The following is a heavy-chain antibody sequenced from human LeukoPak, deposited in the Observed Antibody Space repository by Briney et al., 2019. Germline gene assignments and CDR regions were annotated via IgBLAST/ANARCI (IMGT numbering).Heavy chain of an antibody. J-gene: IGHJ4*02. CDR1: GYTLTELS. CDR3: ATVSLWFGDEPLGGEYYFDY. Sequence: ASVKVSCKVSGYTLTELSMHWVRQAPGKGLEWMGGFDPEDGETIYAQKFQGRVTMTEDTSTDTAYMELSSLRSEDTAVYYCATVSLWFGDEPLGGEYYFDYWGQGTPVTVSS. V-gene: IGHV1-24*01. D-gene: IGHD3-10*01. CDR2: FDPEDGET.